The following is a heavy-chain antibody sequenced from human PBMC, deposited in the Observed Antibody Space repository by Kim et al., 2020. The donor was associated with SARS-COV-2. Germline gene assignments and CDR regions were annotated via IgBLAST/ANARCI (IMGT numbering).Heavy chain of an antibody. CDR3: ARSEGFYSFSADY. CDR1: GFTFSNYG. D-gene: IGHD2-15*01. V-gene: IGHV3-30*03. Sequence: GGSLRLSCAASGFTFSNYGMHWVRQAPGKGLEWVAIISFDGSSKYYADSVKGRFTISRDSSKNTLYLHMNSLRAEDTAVYYCARSEGFYSFSADYWGQGTLVTVSS. CDR2: ISFDGSSK. J-gene: IGHJ4*02.